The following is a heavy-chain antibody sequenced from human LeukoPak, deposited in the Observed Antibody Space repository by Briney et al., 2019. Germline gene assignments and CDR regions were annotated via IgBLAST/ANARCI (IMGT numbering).Heavy chain of an antibody. CDR1: GGSFSGYY. J-gene: IGHJ4*02. CDR3: ARSMVRGVIIHFDY. CDR2: INHSGST. Sequence: SETLSLTCAVYGGSFSGYYWSLIRQPPAKGLEWIGEINHSGSTNYNPSLKSRVTISVDTSKNQFSLKLSSVTAADTAVYYCARSMVRGVIIHFDYWGQGTLVTVSS. V-gene: IGHV4-34*01. D-gene: IGHD3-10*01.